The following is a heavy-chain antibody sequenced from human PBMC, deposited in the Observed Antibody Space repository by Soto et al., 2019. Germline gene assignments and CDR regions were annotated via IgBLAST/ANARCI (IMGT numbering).Heavy chain of an antibody. V-gene: IGHV3-23*01. J-gene: IGHJ4*02. D-gene: IGHD5-18*01. CDR1: VFTFSSYA. CDR2: ISGSGGST. CDR3: AKVDIMVKYYFDY. Sequence: GGSLRLSCAASVFTFSSYAMSWVRQAPGKGLEWVSAISGSGGSTYYTDSVKGRFTISRDNSKNTLYLQMNSLRAEDTAVYYCAKVDIMVKYYFDYWGQGTLVTVSS.